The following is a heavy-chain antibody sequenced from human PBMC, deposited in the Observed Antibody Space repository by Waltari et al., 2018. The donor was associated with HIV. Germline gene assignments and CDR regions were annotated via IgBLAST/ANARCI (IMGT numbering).Heavy chain of an antibody. J-gene: IGHJ4*02. D-gene: IGHD6-6*01. CDR2: INTNTGSP. V-gene: IGHV7-4-1*02. CDR3: ARDLMGGQQLVFDS. Sequence: QVQLVQSESELKKPGASVKVSCKASGYTFNKFAINWVRQAPGQGLEWMGWINTNTGSPKYAQDFTGRFVFSLDTSVTTAYLEINSLKAEDTAVYFCARDLMGGQQLVFDSWCQGTLVTVSS. CDR1: GYTFNKFA.